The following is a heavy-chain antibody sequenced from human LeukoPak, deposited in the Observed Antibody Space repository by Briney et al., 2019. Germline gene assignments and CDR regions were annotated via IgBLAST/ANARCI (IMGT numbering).Heavy chain of an antibody. CDR1: GGSISSSGYY. V-gene: IGHV4-39*01. J-gene: IGHJ5*02. Sequence: PSETLSLTCTVSGGSISSSGYYWGWIRQPPGKGLEWIGSISYSGTTYYNPSLKSRVAIFEDTSKYQFSLKLSSVTAADTAVYYCARLLRRDNWFDPWGQGTLVTVSS. CDR3: ARLLRRDNWFDP. CDR2: ISYSGTT. D-gene: IGHD2/OR15-2a*01.